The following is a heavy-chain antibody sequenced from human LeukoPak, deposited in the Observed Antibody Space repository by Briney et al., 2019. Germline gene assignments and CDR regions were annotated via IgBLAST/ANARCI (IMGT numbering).Heavy chain of an antibody. V-gene: IGHV1-18*01. CDR2: ISAYNGNT. CDR1: GYTFTSYG. J-gene: IGHJ5*02. D-gene: IGHD2-2*01. CDR3: ASVDCSSTSCYYVSDP. Sequence: GASVKVSCKASGYTFTSYGISWVRQAPGQGLEWMGWISAYNGNTSYAQKLQGRVTMTTDTSTSTAYMELRSLRSDDTAVYYCASVDCSSTSCYYVSDPWGQGTLVTVSS.